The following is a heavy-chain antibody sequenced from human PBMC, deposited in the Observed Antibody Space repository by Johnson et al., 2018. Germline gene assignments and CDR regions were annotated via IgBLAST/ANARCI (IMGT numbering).Heavy chain of an antibody. J-gene: IGHJ3*01. CDR2: IIPMFGTA. CDR1: GGTFSSYA. D-gene: IGHD2-21*02. Sequence: QVQLVQSGAEVKKPGSSVKVSCKASGGTFSSYAINWVRQAPGQGLEWMGGIIPMFGTANYTQKFQVRLTITADESTSTAYMELSSLTSEDTAMYFCARGIMLLTAAFDLWGQGTVVTVSS. V-gene: IGHV1-69*01. CDR3: ARGIMLLTAAFDL.